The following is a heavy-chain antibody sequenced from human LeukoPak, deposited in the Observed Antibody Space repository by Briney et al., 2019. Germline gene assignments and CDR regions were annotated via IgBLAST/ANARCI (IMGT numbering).Heavy chain of an antibody. CDR3: ARVTQTDYDFDY. Sequence: SETLSLTCTVSGGSISSGSYYWGWIRQPAGKGLEWIGRIYTSGSTNYNPSLKSRVTISYTSKNQFSLKLNSVTAADTAVYYCARVTQTDYDFDYWGQGTLVTVSS. CDR2: IYTSGST. CDR1: GGSISSGSYY. J-gene: IGHJ4*02. V-gene: IGHV4-61*02. D-gene: IGHD4-17*01.